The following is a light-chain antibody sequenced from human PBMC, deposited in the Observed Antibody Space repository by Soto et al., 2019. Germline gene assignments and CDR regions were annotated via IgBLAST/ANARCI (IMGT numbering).Light chain of an antibody. CDR1: SSDVGGYNY. Sequence: QSALTQPASVSGSPGQSITISCTGTSSDVGGYNYVSWYQQHPGKAPKLIIYDGSNRPSGVPKRFSGSKSGNTASLTISGLQAEEEADYYCSSYTSSSTLVFGTGTKLTVL. CDR3: SSYTSSSTLV. CDR2: DGS. J-gene: IGLJ1*01. V-gene: IGLV2-14*01.